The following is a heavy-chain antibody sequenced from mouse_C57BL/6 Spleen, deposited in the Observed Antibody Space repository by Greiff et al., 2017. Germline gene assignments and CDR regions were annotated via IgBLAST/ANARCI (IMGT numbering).Heavy chain of an antibody. Sequence: EVQLQESGGGLVKPGGSLKLSCAASGFTFSDYGMHWVRQAPEKGLEWVAYISSGSSTIDYADTVKGRFTISRDNANNTLFMQMTSLRSEETAMYYCARYYYGRSFDYWGQGTTLTVSS. J-gene: IGHJ2*01. V-gene: IGHV5-17*01. CDR3: ARYYYGRSFDY. CDR2: ISSGSSTI. CDR1: GFTFSDYG. D-gene: IGHD1-1*01.